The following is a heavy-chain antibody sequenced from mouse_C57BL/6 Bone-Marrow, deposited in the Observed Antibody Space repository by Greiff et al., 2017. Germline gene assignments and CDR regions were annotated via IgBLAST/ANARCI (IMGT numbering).Heavy chain of an antibody. V-gene: IGHV3-6*01. J-gene: IGHJ2*01. CDR2: ISYDGSN. CDR1: GFSITSGYY. CDR3: ASLSYYYGFDY. Sequence: EVKLQESGPGLVKPSQSLSLTCSVTGFSITSGYYWNWFRQFPENKLEWLGYISYDGSNNYNPSLKNRISITSDTSKNQIFLKLKSVSTEDTATYYCASLSYYYGFDYWGQGTTLTVSS. D-gene: IGHD1-1*01.